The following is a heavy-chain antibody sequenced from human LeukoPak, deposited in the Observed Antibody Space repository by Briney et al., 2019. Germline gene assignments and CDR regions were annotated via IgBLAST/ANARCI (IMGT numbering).Heavy chain of an antibody. CDR2: MNPNSGNT. D-gene: IGHD3-22*01. CDR3: ARGWGIVVENAFDI. V-gene: IGHV1-8*01. J-gene: IGHJ3*02. CDR1: GYTFTSYV. Sequence: ASVQVSCKASGYTFTSYVINWVRQATGQGLEWMGWMNPNSGNTGYAQKFQGRVTMTRNTSISTAYMELSSLRSEDTAVYYCARGWGIVVENAFDIWGQGTMVTVSS.